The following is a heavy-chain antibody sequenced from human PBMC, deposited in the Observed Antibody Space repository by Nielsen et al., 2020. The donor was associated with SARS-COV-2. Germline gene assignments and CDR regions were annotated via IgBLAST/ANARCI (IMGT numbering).Heavy chain of an antibody. CDR2: ISSSSSYI. J-gene: IGHJ4*02. D-gene: IGHD3-22*01. CDR1: GFTFSSYS. CDR3: ASTEYDSSGYYTPIDY. V-gene: IGHV3-21*01. Sequence: GFLRLSCAASGFTFSSYSMNWVRQAPGKGLEWVSSISSSSSYIYYADSVKGRFTISRDNAKNSLYLQMNSLRAEDTAVYYCASTEYDSSGYYTPIDYWGQGTLVTVSS.